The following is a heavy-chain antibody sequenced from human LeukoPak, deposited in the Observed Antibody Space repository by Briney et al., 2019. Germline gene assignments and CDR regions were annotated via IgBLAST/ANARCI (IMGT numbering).Heavy chain of an antibody. CDR1: GFTFDYYA. D-gene: IGHD3-22*01. CDR3: AKGSYYYDSSGYYPY. CDR2: ISWNSGSI. J-gene: IGHJ4*02. V-gene: IGHV3-9*01. Sequence: PGRSLRLSCAASGFTFDYYAMHWVRQAPGKVLELVSGISWNSGSIGYADSVKGRFTISRDNAKNSLYLQMNSLRAEDTALYYCAKGSYYYDSSGYYPYWGQGTLVTVSS.